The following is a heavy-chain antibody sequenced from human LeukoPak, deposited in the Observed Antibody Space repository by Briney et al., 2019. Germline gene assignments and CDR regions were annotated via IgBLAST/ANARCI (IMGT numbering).Heavy chain of an antibody. V-gene: IGHV3-15*01. J-gene: IGHJ4*02. CDR1: GFTFSSYG. CDR2: IKSKTDGGTT. Sequence: GGSLRLSCAASGFTFSSYGMHWVRQAPGKGLEWVGRIKSKTDGGTTDYAAPVKGRFTISRDDSKNTLYLQMNSLKTEDTAVYYCTTGGDYSSGSFDYWGQGTLVTVSS. CDR3: TTGGDYSSGSFDY. D-gene: IGHD4-11*01.